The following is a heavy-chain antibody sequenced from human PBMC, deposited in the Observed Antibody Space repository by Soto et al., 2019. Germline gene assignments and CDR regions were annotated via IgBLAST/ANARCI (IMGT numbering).Heavy chain of an antibody. CDR3: VRGGRGYTRDDVFDI. V-gene: IGHV3-21*06. Sequence: EAQLVESGGGLVKPGGSLRLSCVDSGFTFSSYSMNWVRQAPGKGLEWVSSISAFSSPIFYADSLKGRFTISRDNAKNSLYLQMSSLRAGDTAMYYCVRGGRGYTRDDVFDIWGQGTMVTVSS. CDR2: ISAFSSPI. D-gene: IGHD2-2*02. J-gene: IGHJ3*02. CDR1: GFTFSSYS.